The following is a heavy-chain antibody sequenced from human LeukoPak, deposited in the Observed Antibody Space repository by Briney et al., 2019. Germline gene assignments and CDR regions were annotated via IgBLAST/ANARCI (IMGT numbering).Heavy chain of an antibody. J-gene: IGHJ4*02. CDR3: ASIYCSGSSCHDY. CDR2: IIPIFGTA. D-gene: IGHD2-15*01. CDR1: GGTFSSYA. V-gene: IGHV1-69*06. Sequence: SVKVSCKASGGTFSSYAISWVRQAPGQGLEWMGGIIPIFGTANYAQKFQGRVTITADKSTSTAYMELSSLRSEDTAVYYCASIYCSGSSCHDYWGQGTLATVSS.